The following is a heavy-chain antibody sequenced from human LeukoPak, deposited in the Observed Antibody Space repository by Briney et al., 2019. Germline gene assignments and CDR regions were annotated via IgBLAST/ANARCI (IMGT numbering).Heavy chain of an antibody. Sequence: GGSLRLSCAASGFTVSSNYMSWVRQAPGKGLEWVSVIYSGGSTYYADSVKGRFTISRDNSKNTLYLQMNSLRAEDTAVYYCAREQGYYYDSSGHYRFDYWGQGTLVTVSS. CDR1: GFTVSSNY. V-gene: IGHV3-66*01. CDR2: IYSGGST. J-gene: IGHJ4*02. D-gene: IGHD3-22*01. CDR3: AREQGYYYDSSGHYRFDY.